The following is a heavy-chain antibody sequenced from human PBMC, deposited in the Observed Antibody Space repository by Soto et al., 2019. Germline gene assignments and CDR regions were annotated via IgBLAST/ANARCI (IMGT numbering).Heavy chain of an antibody. V-gene: IGHV1-24*01. CDR1: GYTLTELS. Sequence: ASVKVSCKVSGYTLTELSMHWVRQAPGKGLEWMGGFDPEDGETIYAQKFQGRVTMTEDTSTDTAYMELSSLRSEDTAVYYCATNTNYDFWSGYSFDYWGQGTLVTAPQ. CDR3: ATNTNYDFWSGYSFDY. CDR2: FDPEDGET. J-gene: IGHJ4*02. D-gene: IGHD3-3*01.